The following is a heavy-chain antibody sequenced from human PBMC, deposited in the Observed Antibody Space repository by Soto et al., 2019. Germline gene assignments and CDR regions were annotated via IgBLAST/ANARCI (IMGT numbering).Heavy chain of an antibody. CDR1: GFTFSSYA. D-gene: IGHD2-15*01. Sequence: EVQLLESGGGLVQPGGSLRLSCAASGFTFSSYAMSWVRQAPGKGLEWVSAISGSGGSTYYADSVKGRFTISRDNSKNTLYLQMNSLRAEDTAVYYYAKVGMRECSGGSCYFYYFDYWGQGTLVTVSS. CDR2: ISGSGGST. J-gene: IGHJ4*02. CDR3: AKVGMRECSGGSCYFYYFDY. V-gene: IGHV3-23*01.